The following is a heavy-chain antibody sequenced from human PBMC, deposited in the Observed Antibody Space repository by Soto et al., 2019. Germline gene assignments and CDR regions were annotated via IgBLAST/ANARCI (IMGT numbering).Heavy chain of an antibody. CDR1: GYSFTSYW. CDR2: IYPGDSDT. V-gene: IGHV5-51*01. Sequence: GESLKSSCKGSGYSFTSYWIGWVRQMPVKGLEWMGIIYPGDSDTRYSPSFQGQVTISADKSISTAYLQWSSLKASDTAMYYCAAPSITMVRGVIMGDYYYYGMDVWGQGTTVTAP. D-gene: IGHD3-10*01. J-gene: IGHJ6*02. CDR3: AAPSITMVRGVIMGDYYYYGMDV.